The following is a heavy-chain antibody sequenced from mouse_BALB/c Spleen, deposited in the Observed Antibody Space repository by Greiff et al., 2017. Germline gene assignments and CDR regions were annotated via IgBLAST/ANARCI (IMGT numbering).Heavy chain of an antibody. V-gene: IGHV1-5*01. CDR1: GYTFTSYW. D-gene: IGHD1-2*01. J-gene: IGHJ3*01. CDR2: IHPGNSDT. CDR3: TPYYGYWFAY. Sequence: EVQLQQSGTVLARPGASVKLSCKASGYTFTSYWMHWVKQRPGQGLEWIGAIHPGNSDTSYNQKFKGKAKLTAVTSASTAYMGLSSLTNEDSAVYYCTPYYGYWFAYWGQGTLVTVSA.